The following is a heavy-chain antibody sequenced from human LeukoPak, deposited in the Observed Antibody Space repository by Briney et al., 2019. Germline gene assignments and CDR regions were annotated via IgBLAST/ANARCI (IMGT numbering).Heavy chain of an antibody. J-gene: IGHJ4*02. V-gene: IGHV3-7*01. CDR2: IKQDGSEK. CDR3: ARDREWFGELYFDY. D-gene: IGHD3-10*01. CDR1: GFTFSSYW. Sequence: GGSLRLSCAASGFTFSSYWMSWVRQPPGKGLEWVAIIKQDGSEKYYVDSVKGRFTISRDNAKNSLYLQMNSLRAEDTAVYYCARDREWFGELYFDYWGQGTLVTVSS.